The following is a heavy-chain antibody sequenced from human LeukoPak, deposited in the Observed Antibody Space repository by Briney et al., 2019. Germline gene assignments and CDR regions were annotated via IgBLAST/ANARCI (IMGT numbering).Heavy chain of an antibody. D-gene: IGHD6-6*01. Sequence: GGSLRLSCAASGFTFSSYWMHWVRQAPGKGLVWVSRINTDGSSTSYADSVKCRFTISRDNAKNTLYLQMNSLRAEDTAVYYCARDRPSSSYMDVWGKGTTVTVSS. J-gene: IGHJ6*03. CDR1: GFTFSSYW. V-gene: IGHV3-74*01. CDR3: ARDRPSSSYMDV. CDR2: INTDGSST.